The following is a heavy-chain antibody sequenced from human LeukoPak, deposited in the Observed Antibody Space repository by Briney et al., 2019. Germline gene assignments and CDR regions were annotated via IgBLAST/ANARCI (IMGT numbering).Heavy chain of an antibody. Sequence: SETLSLTCTVSGGSVSNGNYYWSWIRQPPGKGLEWIGYLYYSGNTNYNPSLKSRVTISIDTSKNQFSLKLSSVTAADTAVYYCARDRVGGYDYAYFDLWGRGTLVTVSS. J-gene: IGHJ2*01. CDR1: GGSVSNGNYY. D-gene: IGHD5-12*01. CDR3: ARDRVGGYDYAYFDL. CDR2: LYYSGNT. V-gene: IGHV4-61*01.